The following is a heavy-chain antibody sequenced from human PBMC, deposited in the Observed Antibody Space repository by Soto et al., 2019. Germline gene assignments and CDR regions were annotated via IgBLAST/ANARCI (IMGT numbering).Heavy chain of an antibody. CDR3: AYSSGWYHLNYFDY. Sequence: VKVSCKASGGTFSSYAISWVRQAPGQGLEWMGGIIPIFGTANYAQKFQGRVTITADESTSTAYMELSSLRSEDTAVYYCAYSSGWYHLNYFDYWGQGTLVTVSS. J-gene: IGHJ4*02. V-gene: IGHV1-69*13. CDR2: IIPIFGTA. CDR1: GGTFSSYA. D-gene: IGHD6-19*01.